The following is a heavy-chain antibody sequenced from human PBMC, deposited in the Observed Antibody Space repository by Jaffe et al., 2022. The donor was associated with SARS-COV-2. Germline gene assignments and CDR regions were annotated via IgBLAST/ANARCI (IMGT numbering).Heavy chain of an antibody. CDR3: ARTIVVNRNYYYGLDV. Sequence: EVLLVESGGGLVQPGGSLRLSCAASGFTFSTYWMSWVRQAPGKGLEWVANMKEDGSEKRYVDSVKGRFTISRDNAKNSVYLQMSSLRAEDTAVYYCARTIVVNRNYYYGLDVWGQGTTVTVSS. CDR2: MKEDGSEK. J-gene: IGHJ6*02. V-gene: IGHV3-7*03. D-gene: IGHD2-15*01. CDR1: GFTFSTYW.